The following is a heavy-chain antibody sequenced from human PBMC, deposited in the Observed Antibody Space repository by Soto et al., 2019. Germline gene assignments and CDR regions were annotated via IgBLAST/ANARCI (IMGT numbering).Heavy chain of an antibody. CDR1: GGSISSSNW. D-gene: IGHD2-15*01. J-gene: IGHJ5*02. CDR3: AREIRGWPLS. Sequence: SETLSLTCAVSGGSISSSNWWTLVRQPPGKGLEWIAEIFHTGSTNYNPSLESRVTISVDKSKNQFSLKLRSVTAADTAVYYCAREIRGWPLSWGQGTLVTAPQ. CDR2: IFHTGST. V-gene: IGHV4-4*02.